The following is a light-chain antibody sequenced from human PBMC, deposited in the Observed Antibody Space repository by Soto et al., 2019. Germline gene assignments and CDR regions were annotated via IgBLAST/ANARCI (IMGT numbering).Light chain of an antibody. CDR3: QSYDSSLSDWV. V-gene: IGLV1-40*01. J-gene: IGLJ3*02. CDR1: SSNIGAGYD. Sequence: QAVVTQPPSVSGAPGQRVTISCTGSSSNIGAGYDVHWYQQLPGTAPKLLIYGNSNRPSGVPDRFSGSKSGTSASLAITGLQAEDEAVYYCQSYDSSLSDWVFGGGTKLTVL. CDR2: GNS.